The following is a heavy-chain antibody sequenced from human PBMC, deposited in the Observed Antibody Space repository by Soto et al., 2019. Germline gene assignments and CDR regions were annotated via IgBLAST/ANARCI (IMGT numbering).Heavy chain of an antibody. J-gene: IGHJ6*02. CDR2: ISYDGSNK. Sequence: QVQLVESGGGVVQPGRSLRLSCAASGFTFSSYGMHWVRQAPGKGLEWVAVISYDGSNKYYADSVKGRFTISRDNSKNTLYLQMNRLRAEDTAVYYCAKSTHPGWRGSNYYYYYGMDVWGQGTTVTVSS. D-gene: IGHD2-15*01. CDR3: AKSTHPGWRGSNYYYYYGMDV. CDR1: GFTFSSYG. V-gene: IGHV3-30*18.